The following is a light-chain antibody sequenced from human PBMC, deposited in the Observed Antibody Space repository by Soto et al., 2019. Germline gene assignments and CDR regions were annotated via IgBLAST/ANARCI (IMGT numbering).Light chain of an antibody. Sequence: QSVLTQPPSASGTPGQRVTISCSGSSSNIGSNTVNWYQQLPGTAPKLLIYSNNQRLSGVPDRFSGSESGTSASLVISGLQSEDEADYYCATWDDSLNGWVFGGGTQLTVL. J-gene: IGLJ3*02. CDR1: SSNIGSNT. V-gene: IGLV1-44*01. CDR3: ATWDDSLNGWV. CDR2: SNN.